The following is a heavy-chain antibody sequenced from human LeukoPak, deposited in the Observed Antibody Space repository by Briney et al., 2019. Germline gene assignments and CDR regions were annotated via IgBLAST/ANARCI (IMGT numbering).Heavy chain of an antibody. V-gene: IGHV3-74*01. CDR3: AKDRGAPDFYYYYYGMDV. D-gene: IGHD1-14*01. Sequence: GGSLRLSCAGSGFTFNNYWMHWDRQVPGKGLEWVSRTNGDGRSTSYADSVKGRFTITRDNAKYTLFLQMNNLGAEDTAVYYYAKDRGAPDFYYYYYGMDVWGQGTTVTVSS. J-gene: IGHJ6*02. CDR2: TNGDGRST. CDR1: GFTFNNYW.